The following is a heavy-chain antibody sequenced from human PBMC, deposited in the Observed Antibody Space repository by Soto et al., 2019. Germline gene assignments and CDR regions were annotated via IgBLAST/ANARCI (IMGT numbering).Heavy chain of an antibody. CDR2: ISAGGGTT. V-gene: IGHV3-23*01. J-gene: IGHJ5*02. CDR3: AKHAEYQLVSWFDP. D-gene: IGHD2-2*01. CDR1: GFSFSTYA. Sequence: EVQLLESGGGLVQPGGSLRLSCAVSGFSFSTYAMSWVRQAPGKGLEWVSGISAGGGTTYYADSVRGRFTISRDNSKDTLYLQITSRRAEYTAFYYCAKHAEYQLVSWFDPWGQGTLVTVSS.